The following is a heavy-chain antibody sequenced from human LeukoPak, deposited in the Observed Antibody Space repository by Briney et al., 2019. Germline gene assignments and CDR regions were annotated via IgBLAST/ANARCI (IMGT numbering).Heavy chain of an antibody. CDR1: GGSISSYY. D-gene: IGHD6-19*01. CDR3: ARGEDPYSSGWYYAQPFDY. Sequence: SETLSLTCTVSGGSISSYYWSWIRQPPGKGLEWIGYIYYSGSTNYNPSLKSRVTISVDTSKNQFSLKLSSVTAADTAVYYCARGEDPYSSGWYYAQPFDYWGQGTLVTVSS. CDR2: IYYSGST. J-gene: IGHJ4*02. V-gene: IGHV4-59*01.